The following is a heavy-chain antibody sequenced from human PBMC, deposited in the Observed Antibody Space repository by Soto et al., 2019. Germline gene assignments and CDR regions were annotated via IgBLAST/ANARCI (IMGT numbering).Heavy chain of an antibody. D-gene: IGHD2-15*01. CDR3: ARVEVENYFDY. V-gene: IGHV4-30-4*01. Sequence: KPSETLSLTCTVSGDSVSSGDYNWSWLRQPPGKGLEWIGYIYYSGSTYYNPSLKSRVTMSVDTSQNQFSLQLSSVTAADTAVYYCARVEVENYFDYWGQGTLVTVSS. CDR2: IYYSGST. CDR1: GDSVSSGDYN. J-gene: IGHJ4*02.